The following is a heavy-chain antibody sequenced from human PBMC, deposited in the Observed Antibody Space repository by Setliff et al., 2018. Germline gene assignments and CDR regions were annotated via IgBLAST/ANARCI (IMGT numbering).Heavy chain of an antibody. CDR3: ARVDDYIWGTFHSMDY. V-gene: IGHV3-49*04. Sequence: GGSLRLSCTASGFTFGDYAMSWVRQAPGKGLDWVGFIRSKGYGGTAEYAASVKGRFTISRDPSKSVAYLQMDSLKTDDTAIYYCARVDDYIWGTFHSMDYWGQGTLVTVSS. J-gene: IGHJ4*02. D-gene: IGHD3-16*01. CDR2: IRSKGYGGTA. CDR1: GFTFGDYA.